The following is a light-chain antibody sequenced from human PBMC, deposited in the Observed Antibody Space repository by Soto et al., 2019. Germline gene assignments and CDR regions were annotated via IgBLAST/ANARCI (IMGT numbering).Light chain of an antibody. Sequence: DIQMTQSPSTLSASVGDRVTITCRASQSFSSWLAWYQQKPGQAPKLLIYKASTLQSGVPSRFSGSGSGTEFTLAISSLQPDDSATYYCQQYNDNWTFGQGTKVEIK. J-gene: IGKJ1*01. V-gene: IGKV1-5*03. CDR2: KAS. CDR1: QSFSSW. CDR3: QQYNDNWT.